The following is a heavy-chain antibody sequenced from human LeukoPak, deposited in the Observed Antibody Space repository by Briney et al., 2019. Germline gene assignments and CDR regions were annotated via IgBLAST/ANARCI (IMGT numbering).Heavy chain of an antibody. J-gene: IGHJ6*02. Sequence: GGSLRLSCAASGFTFSGYWMHWVRQAPGKGLVWVSRINSDGSTTTYADSVKGRFTISRDNAKNTLYVQMNSLRAEDTAVYYCATEAYYAMHVWGQGTTVTVSS. CDR2: INSDGSTT. CDR3: ATEAYYAMHV. V-gene: IGHV3-74*01. CDR1: GFTFSGYW.